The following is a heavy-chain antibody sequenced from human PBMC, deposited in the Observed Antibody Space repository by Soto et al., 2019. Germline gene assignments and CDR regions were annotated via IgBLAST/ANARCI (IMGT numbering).Heavy chain of an antibody. Sequence: QVQLVQSVAEVRKPGSSVRVSCKASGGTFINYYISWVRQAPGHGLEGMGGSIPVYGIRHYAEKFQGRVTITADESTTTAYMELTNLRSEDTAVYYCARERGYSDRDGYGMDVWGEGTTVNVSS. V-gene: IGHV1-69*01. CDR3: ARERGYSDRDGYGMDV. CDR2: SIPVYGIR. CDR1: GGTFINYY. D-gene: IGHD5-12*01. J-gene: IGHJ6*02.